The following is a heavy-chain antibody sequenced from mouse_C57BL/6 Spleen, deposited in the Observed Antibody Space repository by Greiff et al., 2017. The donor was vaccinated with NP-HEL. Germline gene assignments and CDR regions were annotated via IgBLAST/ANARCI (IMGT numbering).Heavy chain of an antibody. D-gene: IGHD2-3*01. CDR1: GYTFTSYW. CDR2: IDPSDSET. CDR3: ARWDDGYFYYFDY. J-gene: IGHJ2*01. V-gene: IGHV1-52*01. Sequence: QVQLQQPGAELVRPGSSVKLSCKASGYTFTSYWMHWVKQRPIQGLEWIGNIDPSDSETHYNQKFKDKATLTVDKSSSTAYMQLSSLTSEDSAVYYCARWDDGYFYYFDYWGQGTTLTVSS.